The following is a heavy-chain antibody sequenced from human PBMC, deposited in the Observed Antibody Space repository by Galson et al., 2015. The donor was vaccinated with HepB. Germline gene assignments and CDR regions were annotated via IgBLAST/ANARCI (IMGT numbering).Heavy chain of an antibody. CDR2: ISYDGSNK. CDR1: GFTFSSYG. D-gene: IGHD6-13*01. CDR3: AKSSSWYGTLDY. Sequence: SLRLSCAASGFTFSSYGMHWVRQAPGKGLEWVAVISYDGSNKYYADSVKGRFTISRDNSKNTLYLQMNSLRAEDTAVYYCAKSSSWYGTLDYWGQGTLVTVSS. J-gene: IGHJ4*02. V-gene: IGHV3-30*18.